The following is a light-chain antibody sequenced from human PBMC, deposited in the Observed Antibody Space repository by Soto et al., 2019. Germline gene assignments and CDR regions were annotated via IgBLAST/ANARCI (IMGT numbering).Light chain of an antibody. CDR3: SSYTIASTLLYL. CDR2: GVT. CDR1: SSDVGGYNY. J-gene: IGLJ1*01. V-gene: IGLV2-14*01. Sequence: QSALTQPASVSGSPGQSITISCTGTSSDVGGYNYVSWYQQHPGIAPKLLIYGVTNRPSGVSTRFSGSKSGNTASLTISGLQAEDEADYHCSSYTIASTLLYLLGTGTKVTVL.